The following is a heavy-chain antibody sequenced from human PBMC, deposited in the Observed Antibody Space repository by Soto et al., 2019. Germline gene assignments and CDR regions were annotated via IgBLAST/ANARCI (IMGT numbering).Heavy chain of an antibody. CDR3: ARLAAAGTSSDY. V-gene: IGHV4-34*01. CDR2: INHSGST. CDR1: GGSFSGYY. D-gene: IGHD6-13*01. J-gene: IGHJ4*02. Sequence: QVQLQQWGAGLLKPSETLSLTCAVYGGSFSGYYWSWIRQPPGKGLEWIGEINHSGSTNYNPSLKSRVTISVDTSISTAYLQWSSLKASDTAMYYCARLAAAGTSSDYWGQGTLVTVSS.